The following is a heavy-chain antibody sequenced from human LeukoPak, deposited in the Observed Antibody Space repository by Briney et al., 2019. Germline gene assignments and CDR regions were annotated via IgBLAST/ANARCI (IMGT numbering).Heavy chain of an antibody. CDR1: GFTFSSYW. CDR3: AKDGAFTLRYFDWLFEDHYYYYGMDV. CDR2: ISYDGSNK. J-gene: IGHJ6*02. D-gene: IGHD3-9*01. V-gene: IGHV3-30*18. Sequence: PGGSLRLSCAASGFTFSSYWMSWVRQAPGKGLEWVAVISYDGSNKYYADSVKGRFTISRDNSKNTLYLQMNSLRAEDTAVYYCAKDGAFTLRYFDWLFEDHYYYYGMDVWGQGTTVTVSS.